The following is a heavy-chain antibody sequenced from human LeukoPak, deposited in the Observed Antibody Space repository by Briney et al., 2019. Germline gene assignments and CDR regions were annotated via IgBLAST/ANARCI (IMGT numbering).Heavy chain of an antibody. Sequence: ASVRVSCKASGYTFTVYGISWVRQAPGQGLEWVGWISGYNGNTNYAQTLKGRVTMTTDTSKSTAYMELKSLRSDDTAVYYCARGCSSCSCYALFDYWGQGTLVTVSS. CDR3: ARGCSSCSCYALFDY. CDR1: GYTFTVYG. CDR2: ISGYNGNT. D-gene: IGHD2-2*01. V-gene: IGHV1-18*01. J-gene: IGHJ4*02.